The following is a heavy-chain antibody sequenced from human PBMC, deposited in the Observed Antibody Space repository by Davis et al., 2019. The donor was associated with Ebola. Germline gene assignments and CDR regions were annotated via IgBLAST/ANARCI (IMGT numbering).Heavy chain of an antibody. J-gene: IGHJ6*02. Sequence: GGSLRLSCMGSGYSFTSYWIGWVRQMPGKGLEWMRIIYPGDSDTRYSPSFQGQVTISADKSISTAYLQWSSLKASDTAMYYCARHGIAARRYGMDVWGQGTTVTVSS. V-gene: IGHV5-51*01. CDR3: ARHGIAARRYGMDV. CDR1: GYSFTSYW. D-gene: IGHD6-6*01. CDR2: IYPGDSDT.